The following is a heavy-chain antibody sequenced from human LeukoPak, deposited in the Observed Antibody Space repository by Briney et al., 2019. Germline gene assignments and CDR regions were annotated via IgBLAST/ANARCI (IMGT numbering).Heavy chain of an antibody. D-gene: IGHD3-22*01. CDR2: IYYSGKS. V-gene: IGHV4-59*01. CDR1: GGSISTYY. CDR3: AGLGASGNGYLSWFDP. Sequence: SETLSLTCTVPGGSISTYYWSWIRQPPGEGLEWKGYIYYSGKSNYNPSLKSRVTISVDTSKNQFSLKLSSVTAADTAVYYCAGLGASGNGYLSWFDPWGQGTLVTVSS. J-gene: IGHJ5*02.